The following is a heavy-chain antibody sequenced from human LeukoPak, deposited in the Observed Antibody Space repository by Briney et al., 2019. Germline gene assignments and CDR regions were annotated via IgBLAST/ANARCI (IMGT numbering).Heavy chain of an antibody. Sequence: ASVKVSCKASGYTFTNYVIHWVRQAPGQRPEWMGWISAGNGNTKYSQKFQGRVTITRDTSASTAYMELSSLRSEDTAVYYCASLGGSGTFDYWGQGTLVTVSS. CDR1: GYTFTNYV. J-gene: IGHJ4*02. CDR3: ASLGGSGTFDY. CDR2: ISAGNGNT. D-gene: IGHD3-10*01. V-gene: IGHV1-3*01.